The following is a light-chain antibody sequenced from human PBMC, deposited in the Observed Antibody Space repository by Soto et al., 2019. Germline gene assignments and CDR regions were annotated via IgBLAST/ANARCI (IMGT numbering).Light chain of an antibody. V-gene: IGKV1-9*01. CDR3: QQLNSV. J-gene: IGKJ3*01. CDR2: AAS. CDR1: QDISSY. Sequence: DIQLTQSPSFLSASVGDRVTITCRASQDISSYLAWYQQKPGKVPKVLIYAASTVQSGVPSRVSGSGSGTEFTLTISSLQPEDFATYYCQQLNSVFGPGTKVDIK.